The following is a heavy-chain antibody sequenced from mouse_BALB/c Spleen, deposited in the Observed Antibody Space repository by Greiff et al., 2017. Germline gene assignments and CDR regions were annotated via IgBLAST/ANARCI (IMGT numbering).Heavy chain of an antibody. CDR3: ARVGDGAWFAY. D-gene: IGHD2-3*01. CDR1: GFTFSSYA. V-gene: IGHV5-9-4*01. CDR2: ISSGGSYT. J-gene: IGHJ3*01. Sequence: EVQVVESGGGLVKPGGSLKLSCAASGFTFSSYAMSWVRQSPEKRLEWVAEISSGGSYTYYPDTVTGRFTISRDNAKNTLYLEMSSLRSEDTAMYYCARVGDGAWFAYWGQGTLVTVSA.